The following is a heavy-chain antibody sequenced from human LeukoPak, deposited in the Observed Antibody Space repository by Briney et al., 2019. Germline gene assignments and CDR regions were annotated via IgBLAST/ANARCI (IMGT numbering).Heavy chain of an antibody. CDR2: IIPILGIA. J-gene: IGHJ4*02. CDR3: AGETGGRYYDSSGSEY. V-gene: IGHV1-69*04. D-gene: IGHD3-22*01. Sequence: SVKVSCKASGGTFSSYAISWVRQAPGQGLEWMGRIIPILGIANYAQKFQGRVTITADKSTSTAYMELSSLRSEDTAVYYCAGETGGRYYDSSGSEYWGQGTLVTVSS. CDR1: GGTFSSYA.